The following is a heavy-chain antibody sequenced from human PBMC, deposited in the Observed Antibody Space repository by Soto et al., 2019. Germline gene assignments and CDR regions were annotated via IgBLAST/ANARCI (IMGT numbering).Heavy chain of an antibody. D-gene: IGHD3-16*02. V-gene: IGHV3-33*01. J-gene: IGHJ4*02. Sequence: GGSLRLSCAASGFTFSSYGMHWVRQAPGKGLEWVAVIWYDGSNKYYADSVKGRFTISRDNSKNTLYLQMNSLRAEDTAVYYCAREGVGTMITFGGVIDTNYFDYWGQGTLVTVSS. CDR2: IWYDGSNK. CDR1: GFTFSSYG. CDR3: AREGVGTMITFGGVIDTNYFDY.